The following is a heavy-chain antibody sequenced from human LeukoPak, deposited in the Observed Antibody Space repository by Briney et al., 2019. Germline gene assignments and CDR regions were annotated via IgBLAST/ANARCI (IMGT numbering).Heavy chain of an antibody. J-gene: IGHJ4*02. CDR3: AREEDIVVVPAAYDY. CDR2: ISSSSSYI. Sequence: GGSLRLSCAASGFTFSSYSMNWVRQAPGKGLEWVSSISSSSSYIYYADSVKGRFTISRDNAKNSLYLQMNSLRAEDTAVYYCAREEDIVVVPAAYDYWGQGTLVTVSS. CDR1: GFTFSSYS. D-gene: IGHD2-2*01. V-gene: IGHV3-21*01.